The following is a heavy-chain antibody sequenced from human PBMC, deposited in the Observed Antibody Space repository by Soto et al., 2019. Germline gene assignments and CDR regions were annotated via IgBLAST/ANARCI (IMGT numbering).Heavy chain of an antibody. D-gene: IGHD6-19*01. CDR1: GYTFTSYY. Sequence: ASVKVSCKASGYTFTSYYMHWVRQAPGQGLEWMGIINPSGGSTSYAQKFQGRVTMTRDTSTSTVYMELSSLRSEDTAVYYCAREGGVIAVAGQSFDYWGQGTLVTVSS. V-gene: IGHV1-46*01. CDR2: INPSGGST. CDR3: AREGGVIAVAGQSFDY. J-gene: IGHJ4*02.